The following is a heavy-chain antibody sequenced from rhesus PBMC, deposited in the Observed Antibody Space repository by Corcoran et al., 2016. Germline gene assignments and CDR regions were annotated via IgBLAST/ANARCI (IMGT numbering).Heavy chain of an antibody. D-gene: IGHD4-23*01. Sequence: QVQLQESGPGLVKPSETLSLTCAVSGGSVSSSNWWSWIRQPPGKGLAWIGYISGSSGSTYYNPSLKSRVTISTDTSKNQFSRKLSSVTAADTAVYYCARGYSNYVYFEFWGQGALVTVSS. J-gene: IGHJ1*01. CDR2: ISGSSGST. CDR1: GGSVSSSNW. CDR3: ARGYSNYVYFEF. V-gene: IGHV4-65*01.